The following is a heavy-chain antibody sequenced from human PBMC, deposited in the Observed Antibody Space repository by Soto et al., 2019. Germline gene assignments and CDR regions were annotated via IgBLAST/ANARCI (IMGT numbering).Heavy chain of an antibody. D-gene: IGHD2-2*03. CDR3: TRDLGSCSSTSCRRFDY. Sequence: QVQLRESGPGLVKTSGTLSLTCAVSGGSISTITWWSWVRQPPGKGLQWIGEVYHSGSTNYNPSLKSRVTISVDKSKKQFSPELCSVTAADTAVYYCTRDLGSCSSTSCRRFDYWGQGTLVTVSS. CDR2: VYHSGST. V-gene: IGHV4-4*02. CDR1: GGSISTITW. J-gene: IGHJ4*02.